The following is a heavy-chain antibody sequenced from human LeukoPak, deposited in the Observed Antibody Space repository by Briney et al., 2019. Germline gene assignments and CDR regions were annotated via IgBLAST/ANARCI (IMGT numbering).Heavy chain of an antibody. D-gene: IGHD6-19*01. CDR1: GGAFSSYA. J-gene: IGHJ5*02. Sequence: SVKVSCKASGGAFSSYAISWVRQAPGQGLEWMRGIIPIFGTANYAQKFQGRVTITTDESTSTAYMELSSLRSEDTAVYYCAVKWVAVAGGPYNWFDPWGQGTLVTVSS. CDR3: AVKWVAVAGGPYNWFDP. V-gene: IGHV1-69*05. CDR2: IIPIFGTA.